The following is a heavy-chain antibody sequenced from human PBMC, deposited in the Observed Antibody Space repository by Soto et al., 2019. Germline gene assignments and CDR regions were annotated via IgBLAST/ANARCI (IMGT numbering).Heavy chain of an antibody. J-gene: IGHJ4*02. Sequence: GGSLRLSCAASGFTFSNYWMSWVRQAPGKGLEWVANIKQDRSEKWYVDSVKGRFTISRDNAKNSLYLQMNSLRVEDTAVYYCARVGMVRGVIKGYFDYWGQGTLVTVSS. CDR2: IKQDRSEK. D-gene: IGHD3-10*01. CDR1: GFTFSNYW. CDR3: ARVGMVRGVIKGYFDY. V-gene: IGHV3-7*02.